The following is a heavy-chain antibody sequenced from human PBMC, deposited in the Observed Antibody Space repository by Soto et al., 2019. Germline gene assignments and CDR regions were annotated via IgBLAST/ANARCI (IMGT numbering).Heavy chain of an antibody. J-gene: IGHJ4*02. D-gene: IGHD4-17*01. V-gene: IGHV2-70*15. CDR2: IDWDDDK. CDR1: GFSLSTSGMC. Sequence: QVTLRESGPALVKPTQTLTLTCTFSGFSLSTSGMCVSWIRQSPGKALEWLARIDWDDDKYSSTSLETRLTISKDTSKNQVVLTMTNMDPVDTATYYCARIYGDFDVDYWGQGTLVTVSS. CDR3: ARIYGDFDVDY.